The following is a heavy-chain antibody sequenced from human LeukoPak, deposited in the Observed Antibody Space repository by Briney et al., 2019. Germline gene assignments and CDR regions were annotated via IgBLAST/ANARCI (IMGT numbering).Heavy chain of an antibody. V-gene: IGHV3-23*01. Sequence: PGGSLRLSCAASGFTFSSYSMNWVRQAPGKGLEWVSAISGSGGSTYYADSVRGRFTISRDNSKNTLYLQMNSLRAEDTAVYYCAKSIVATIHFDYWGQGTLVTVSS. CDR2: ISGSGGST. D-gene: IGHD5-12*01. CDR1: GFTFSSYS. CDR3: AKSIVATIHFDY. J-gene: IGHJ4*02.